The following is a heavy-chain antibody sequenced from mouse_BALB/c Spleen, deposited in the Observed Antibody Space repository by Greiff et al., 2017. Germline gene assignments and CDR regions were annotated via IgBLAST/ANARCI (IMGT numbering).Heavy chain of an antibody. CDR3: ARGGLRDYYAMDY. J-gene: IGHJ4*01. CDR1: GYSITSDYA. Sequence: EVKLMESGPGLVKPSQSLSLTCTVTGYSITSDYAWNWIRQFPGNKLEWMGYISYSGSTSYNPSLKSRISITRDTSKNQFFLQLNSVTTEDTATCYCARGGLRDYYAMDYWGQRNSGTVSS. CDR2: ISYSGST. V-gene: IGHV3-2*02. D-gene: IGHD1-1*01.